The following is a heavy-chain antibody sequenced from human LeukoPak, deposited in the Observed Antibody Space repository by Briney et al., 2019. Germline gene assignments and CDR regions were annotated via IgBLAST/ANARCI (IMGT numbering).Heavy chain of an antibody. D-gene: IGHD6-13*01. CDR2: IYYSGST. J-gene: IGHJ6*02. Sequence: SETLSLTCTVSGGSISSYYWSWIRQPPGKGLEWIGYIYYSGSTNYNPSLKSRITISVDTSKNQFSLKLNSVTAADTAMYYCAKALYSTSSSYYYGMDVWGQGTTVTVSS. CDR3: AKALYSTSSSYYYGMDV. CDR1: GGSISSYY. V-gene: IGHV4-59*08.